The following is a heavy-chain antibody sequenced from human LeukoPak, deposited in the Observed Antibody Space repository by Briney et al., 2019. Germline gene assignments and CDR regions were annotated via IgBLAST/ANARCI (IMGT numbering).Heavy chain of an antibody. V-gene: IGHV3-7*01. CDR2: IKKDGSDK. CDR3: ARKRWFDP. Sequence: GGSLRLSCAASGFTFSSYWMSWVRQAPGKGLEWVANIKKDGSDKYYVDSVKARFTISRDNAKNTLYLQMNSLRAEDTAVYYCARKRWFDPWGQGTLVTVSS. CDR1: GFTFSSYW. J-gene: IGHJ5*02.